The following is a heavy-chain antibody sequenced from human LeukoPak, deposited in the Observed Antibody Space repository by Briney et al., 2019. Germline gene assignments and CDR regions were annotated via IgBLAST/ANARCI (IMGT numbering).Heavy chain of an antibody. Sequence: GGSLRLSCAASGFTFSSHAMSWVRQAPGRGLEWVSAIRGDGATIFYADSVKGRITVSRDNSKNTLYLQMNSLRAEDTAVYYCAKGAPQLVPYFDYWGQGTLVTVSS. CDR2: IRGDGATI. D-gene: IGHD6-6*01. V-gene: IGHV3-23*01. CDR1: GFTFSSHA. J-gene: IGHJ4*02. CDR3: AKGAPQLVPYFDY.